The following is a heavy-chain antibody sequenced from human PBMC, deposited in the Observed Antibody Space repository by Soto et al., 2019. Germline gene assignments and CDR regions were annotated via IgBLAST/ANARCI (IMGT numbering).Heavy chain of an antibody. CDR1: GFTFSDYY. CDR3: ASSLLLITYYDFWSGTIPDN. D-gene: IGHD3-3*01. CDR2: ISSSGSTI. Sequence: QVQLVESGGGLVKPGGSLRLSCAASGFTFSDYYMSWIRQAPGKGLEWVSYISSSGSTIYYADSVKGRFTISRDNAKNSLYLQMNSLRAEDTAVYYCASSLLLITYYDFWSGTIPDNWGQGTLVTVSS. V-gene: IGHV3-11*01. J-gene: IGHJ4*02.